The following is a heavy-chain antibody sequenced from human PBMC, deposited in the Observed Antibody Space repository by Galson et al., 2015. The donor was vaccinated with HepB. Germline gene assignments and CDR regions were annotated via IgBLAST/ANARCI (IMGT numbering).Heavy chain of an antibody. CDR1: SGLIVVTHY. J-gene: IGHJ6*02. CDR2: ISSGGRT. Sequence: SLRLSCAASSGLIVVTHYMTWVRQAPGKGLEWLSVISSGGRTFYADSVKGRFTISRDDSKNTLYLQMDSLRAEDTALYYCARVGVGGESLDYYYGIDVWGQGTPVIVSS. D-gene: IGHD1-26*01. CDR3: ARVGVGGESLDYYYGIDV. V-gene: IGHV3-53*01.